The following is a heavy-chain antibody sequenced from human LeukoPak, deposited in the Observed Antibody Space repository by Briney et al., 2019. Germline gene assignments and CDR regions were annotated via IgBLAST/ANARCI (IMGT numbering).Heavy chain of an antibody. V-gene: IGHV4-39*07. J-gene: IGHJ3*02. CDR1: GGSISSSSYY. Sequence: SETLSLTCTVSGGSISSSSYYWGWIRQPPGKGLEWIGEINHSGSTNYNPSLKSRVTISVDTSKNQFSLKLSSVTAADTAVYYCARATRGVTPPRRRYAFDIWGQGTMVTVSS. CDR2: INHSGST. CDR3: ARATRGVTPPRRRYAFDI. D-gene: IGHD3-10*01.